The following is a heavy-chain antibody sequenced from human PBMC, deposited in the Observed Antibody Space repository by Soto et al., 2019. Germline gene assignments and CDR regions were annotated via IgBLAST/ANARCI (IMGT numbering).Heavy chain of an antibody. CDR1: GFTFSSYA. V-gene: IGHV3-23*01. J-gene: IGHJ3*02. CDR3: AKGDAGSFDS. Sequence: EVQLLESGGGLVQPGGSLRLSCAASGFTFSSYAMSWVRQAPGKGLEWVSAISGSGGSTYYADSVKGRFSICRDNSKHTVYLQMNSRRAEDMAVYYCAKGDAGSFDSWGQGTMVTVSS. CDR2: ISGSGGST.